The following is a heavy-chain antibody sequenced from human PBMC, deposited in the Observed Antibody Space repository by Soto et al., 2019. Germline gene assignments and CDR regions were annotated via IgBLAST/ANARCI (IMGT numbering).Heavy chain of an antibody. D-gene: IGHD5-18*01. V-gene: IGHV3-64D*06. CDR1: GFTFSSYA. CDR3: VKTLQYSYGLPH. Sequence: GGSLRLSCAASGFTFSSYAMSWVRQAPGKGLEWVGRIKSQPDGGSTHYADSVKGRFTISRDNSKNTLYLQMSSLRAEDTAVYYCVKTLQYSYGLPHWGQGTLVTVSS. J-gene: IGHJ4*02. CDR2: IKSQPDGGST.